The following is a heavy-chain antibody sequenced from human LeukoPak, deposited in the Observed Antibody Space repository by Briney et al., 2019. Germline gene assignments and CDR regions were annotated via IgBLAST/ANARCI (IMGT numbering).Heavy chain of an antibody. V-gene: IGHV1-58*02. Sequence: ASVKVSCKASGFTFTSSAMQWVRQARGQRLEWIGWIVVGSGNTNYAQKFQERVTITRDMSTSTAYMELSSLRSEDTAVYYCAADYPYYGDYVGPYYYGMDVWGQGTTVTVSS. CDR3: AADYPYYGDYVGPYYYGMDV. CDR2: IVVGSGNT. CDR1: GFTFTSSA. J-gene: IGHJ6*02. D-gene: IGHD4-17*01.